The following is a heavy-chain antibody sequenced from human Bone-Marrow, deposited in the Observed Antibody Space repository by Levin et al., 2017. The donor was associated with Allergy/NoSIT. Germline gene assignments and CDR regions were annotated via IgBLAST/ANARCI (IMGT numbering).Heavy chain of an antibody. CDR3: ASPREYSVTTTACYIAFDL. J-gene: IGHJ3*01. Sequence: ASVKVSCVGSGLSFSDYNMNWVRQAPGKGLEWVASISSGSSYIFYADSMRGRFTISRDNAKNSLFLQMNGLTVDDAGVYFCASPREYSVTTTACYIAFDLWGQGTTVTVSS. CDR2: ISSGSSYI. D-gene: IGHD1-26*01. V-gene: IGHV3-21*06. CDR1: GLSFSDYN.